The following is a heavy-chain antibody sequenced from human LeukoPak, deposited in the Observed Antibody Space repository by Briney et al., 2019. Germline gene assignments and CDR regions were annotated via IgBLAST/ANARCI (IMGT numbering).Heavy chain of an antibody. J-gene: IGHJ5*02. Sequence: GGSLRLSCAASGFIFSSYCMSWVRQAPGKGLEWVSSISASSSYIYYADSVKGRFTISRDNAKNSLYLQMNSLRGEDTAVYYCARQNNTYHHYNLGWFDPWGQGTLVTVSS. CDR2: ISASSSYI. CDR1: GFIFSSYC. CDR3: ARQNNTYHHYNLGWFDP. V-gene: IGHV3-21*01. D-gene: IGHD5-24*01.